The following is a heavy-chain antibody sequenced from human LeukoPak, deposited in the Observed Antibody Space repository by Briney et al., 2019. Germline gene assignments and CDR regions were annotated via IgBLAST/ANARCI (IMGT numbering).Heavy chain of an antibody. CDR3: AKLQGYCSGGSCYS. J-gene: IGHJ4*02. V-gene: IGHV3-23*01. D-gene: IGHD2-15*01. CDR1: GFTFSSYA. Sequence: GGSLRLSCAASGFTFSSYAMSWVRQAPGKVLEWVSAISGSGGSTYYADSVKGRFTISRDNSKNTLYLQMSSLRAEDTAVYYCAKLQGYCSGGSCYSWGQGTLVTVSS. CDR2: ISGSGGST.